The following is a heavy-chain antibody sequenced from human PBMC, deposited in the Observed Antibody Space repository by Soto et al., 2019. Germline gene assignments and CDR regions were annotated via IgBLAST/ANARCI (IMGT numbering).Heavy chain of an antibody. J-gene: IGHJ4*02. Sequence: ASVKVSCKVSGCTLTELSMHWVRQAPGKGLEWMGGFDPEDGETIYAQKFQGRVTMTEDTSTDTAYMELSSLRSEDTAVYYCATGPIVVVPAAIASPFYYWGQGTLVTVSS. CDR2: FDPEDGET. CDR3: ATGPIVVVPAAIASPFYY. V-gene: IGHV1-24*01. CDR1: GCTLTELS. D-gene: IGHD2-2*01.